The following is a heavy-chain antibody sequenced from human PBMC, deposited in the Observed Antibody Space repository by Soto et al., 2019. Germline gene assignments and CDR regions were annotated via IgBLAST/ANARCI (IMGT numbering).Heavy chain of an antibody. D-gene: IGHD6-19*01. V-gene: IGHV3-33*01. CDR3: ARAQGIAVAGIDY. J-gene: IGHJ4*02. CDR1: GFTFSSYG. CDR2: IWYDGSNK. Sequence: GGSLRLSCAASGFTFSSYGMHWVRQAPGKGLEWVAVIWYDGSNKYYADSVKGRFTISRDNSKNTLYLQMNSLRAEDTAVYYCARAQGIAVAGIDYWGQGTLVTVSS.